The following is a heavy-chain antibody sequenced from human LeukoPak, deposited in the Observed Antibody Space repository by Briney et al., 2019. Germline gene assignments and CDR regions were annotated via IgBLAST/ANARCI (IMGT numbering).Heavy chain of an antibody. CDR1: GFTFSSYG. D-gene: IGHD6-13*01. V-gene: IGHV3-30*03. J-gene: IGHJ4*02. Sequence: GGSLRLSCAASGFTFSSYGMHWVRQAPGKGLEWVAVISYDGSNKYYADSVKGRFTISRDNSKNTLYLQMDSLRAEDTAVYYCARGYSSSWNPFDYWGQGTLVTVSS. CDR2: ISYDGSNK. CDR3: ARGYSSSWNPFDY.